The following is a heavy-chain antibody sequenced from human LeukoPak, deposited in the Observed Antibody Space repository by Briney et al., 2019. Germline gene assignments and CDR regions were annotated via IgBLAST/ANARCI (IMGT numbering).Heavy chain of an antibody. Sequence: TSETLSLTCAVYGGSFSGYYWSWIRQPPGKGLEWIGYIYYSGSTNYNPSLKSRVTISVDTSKNQFSLKLSSVTAADTAVYYCARAPERVYCGGDCYYDYWGQGTLVTVSS. CDR3: ARAPERVYCGGDCYYDY. CDR1: GGSFSGYY. CDR2: IYYSGST. D-gene: IGHD2-21*02. V-gene: IGHV4-59*01. J-gene: IGHJ4*02.